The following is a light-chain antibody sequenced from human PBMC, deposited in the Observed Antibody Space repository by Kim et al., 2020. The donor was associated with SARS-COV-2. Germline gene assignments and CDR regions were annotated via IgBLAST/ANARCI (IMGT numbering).Light chain of an antibody. CDR1: SGNIADNY. CDR2: EDS. CDR3: QSYDISNVI. Sequence: NFMLTQPHSVSESPGNTVTISCTRTSGNIADNYVQWYQQRPGSAPTIVIYEDSERPSGVPDRFSGSIDTSSSSASLTISGLKTEDESDYYCQSYDISNVIFGGGTQLNVL. V-gene: IGLV6-57*04. J-gene: IGLJ2*01.